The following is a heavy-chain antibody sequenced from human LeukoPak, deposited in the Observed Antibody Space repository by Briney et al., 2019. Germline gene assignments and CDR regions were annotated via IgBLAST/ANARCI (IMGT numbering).Heavy chain of an antibody. CDR1: GGSIRSSYYY. CDR3: ASRIAVAETDYYYYGMDV. V-gene: IGHV4-39*07. J-gene: IGHJ6*02. Sequence: SETLSLTCTVSGGSIRSSYYYWSWIRQPPGKGLEWIGEINHSGSTNYNPSLKSRVTISVDTSKNQFSLKLSSVTAADTAVYYCASRIAVAETDYYYYGMDVWGQGTTVTVSS. CDR2: INHSGST. D-gene: IGHD6-19*01.